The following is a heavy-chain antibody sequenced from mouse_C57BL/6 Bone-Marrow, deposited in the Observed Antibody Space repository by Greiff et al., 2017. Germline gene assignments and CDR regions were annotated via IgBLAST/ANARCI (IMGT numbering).Heavy chain of an antibody. Sequence: EVKLLESVAELVRPGASVKLSCTASGFNIKNTYIRWVKPRPEQGLEWIGRIDPANGNTKYAPPFQGKATITANTSPNTAYLQLSSLTSDDTAIYYCARDWDAFDYWGQGTTLTVAS. CDR3: ARDWDAFDY. CDR1: GFNIKNTY. CDR2: IDPANGNT. V-gene: IGHV14-3*01. J-gene: IGHJ2*01. D-gene: IGHD4-1*01.